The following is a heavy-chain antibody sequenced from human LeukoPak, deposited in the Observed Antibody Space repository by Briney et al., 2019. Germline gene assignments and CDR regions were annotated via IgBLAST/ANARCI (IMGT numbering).Heavy chain of an antibody. Sequence: ASVKVSCKASGYTFTGYYMHWVRQAPGQGLEWMGWINAYIRNTSYAQKLQGRVTMTTDTSTSTAYMELRSLRSDDTAVYYCARVGMWIGWSLELWGRGTLVTVSS. CDR1: GYTFTGYY. V-gene: IGHV1-18*04. CDR3: ARVGMWIGWSLEL. CDR2: INAYIRNT. D-gene: IGHD5-12*01. J-gene: IGHJ2*01.